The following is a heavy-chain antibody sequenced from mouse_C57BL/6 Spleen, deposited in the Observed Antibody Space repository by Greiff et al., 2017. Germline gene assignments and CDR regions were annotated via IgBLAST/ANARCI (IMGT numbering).Heavy chain of an antibody. CDR2: INPGSGGT. Sequence: VQLQQSGAELVRPGTSVKVSCKASGYAFTNYLIEWVKQRPGQGLGWIGVINPGSGGTNYNEKFKGKATLTADKSSSTAYMQLSSLTSEDSAVYFCARWGNVGRYFEVWGTGTTVTVDS. V-gene: IGHV1-54*01. CDR3: ARWGNVGRYFEV. J-gene: IGHJ1*03. CDR1: GYAFTNYL.